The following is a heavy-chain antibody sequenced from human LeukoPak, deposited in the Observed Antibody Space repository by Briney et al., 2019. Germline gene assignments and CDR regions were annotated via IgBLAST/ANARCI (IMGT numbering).Heavy chain of an antibody. CDR2: IYYSGST. CDR3: ARTHAGSSDWYGGFDY. Sequence: SETLSLTCTVSGGSISSYYWSWIRQPPGKGLEWIGHIYYSGSTNYNPSLTSRVTISVDTSKNQFSLKLSSVTAADTAMYYCARTHAGSSDWYGGFDYWGQGTLVTVSS. V-gene: IGHV4-59*08. D-gene: IGHD6-19*01. J-gene: IGHJ4*02. CDR1: GGSISSYY.